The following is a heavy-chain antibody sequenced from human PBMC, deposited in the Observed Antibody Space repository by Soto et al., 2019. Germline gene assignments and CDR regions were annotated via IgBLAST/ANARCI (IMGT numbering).Heavy chain of an antibody. D-gene: IGHD3-10*01. V-gene: IGHV4-59*08. CDR1: GGSISSYY. CDR3: ASMGYHYGSGSYPLDY. J-gene: IGHJ4*02. Sequence: SETLSLTCTVSGGSISSYYWTWIRQPPGKGLEWIGFMYNSGSTHYNPSLKSRVAISLDTSKNQFSLNLRSVTAADTAVYYCASMGYHYGSGSYPLDYWGQGTLVTVSS. CDR2: MYNSGST.